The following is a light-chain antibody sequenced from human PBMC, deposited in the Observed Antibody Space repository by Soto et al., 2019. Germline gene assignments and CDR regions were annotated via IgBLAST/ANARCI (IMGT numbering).Light chain of an antibody. J-gene: IGKJ3*01. CDR3: QQSYSTPFT. CDR1: QTISNY. CDR2: AAS. V-gene: IGKV1-39*01. Sequence: DIQMTQSSSSLSASVGDRVTITFLASQTISNYLNWYQQRPGKAPKLLIYAASSLQSGVPSRFSGSGSGTDFSLTISSLQPEDFATYYCQQSYSTPFTFGPGTKVDIK.